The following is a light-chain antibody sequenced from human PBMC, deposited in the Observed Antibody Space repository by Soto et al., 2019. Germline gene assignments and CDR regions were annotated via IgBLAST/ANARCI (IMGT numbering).Light chain of an antibody. Sequence: ILLTQSPATLSVSPGERATLSCRASQSVSRSSLAWYQQRPGQAPRLLIYGASSRATGIPERFSGSGSGTDFTLTISRLEPEDFEVYYCQQNGSFPWTFGQGTKVDIK. CDR1: QSVSRSS. CDR2: GAS. J-gene: IGKJ1*01. CDR3: QQNGSFPWT. V-gene: IGKV3-20*01.